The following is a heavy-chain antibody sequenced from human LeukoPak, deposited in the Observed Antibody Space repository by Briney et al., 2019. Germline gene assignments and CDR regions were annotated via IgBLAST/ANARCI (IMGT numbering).Heavy chain of an antibody. CDR2: ISGSGGST. J-gene: IGHJ4*02. D-gene: IGHD3-16*01. CDR3: AKAPGGIVGY. CDR1: GFTFSSYS. Sequence: GGSLRLSCAASGFTFSSYSMNWVRQAPGKGLEWVSAISGSGGSTYYADSVKGRFTIFRDNSKNTVYLQMNSLRADDTAVYYCAKAPGGIVGYWGQGTLVTVSS. V-gene: IGHV3-23*01.